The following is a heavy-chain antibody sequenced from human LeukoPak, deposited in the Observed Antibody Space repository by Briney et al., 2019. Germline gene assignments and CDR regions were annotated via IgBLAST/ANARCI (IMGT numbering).Heavy chain of an antibody. J-gene: IGHJ4*02. V-gene: IGHV3-48*03. CDR3: ARGPMWYYYDSSGYPDY. D-gene: IGHD3-22*01. CDR1: GFTFSSYE. CDR2: ISSSGSTI. Sequence: GGSLRLSCAASGFTFSSYEMNWVRQAPGKGLEWVSYISSSGSTIYYADSVKGRFTISRDNAKNSLYLQMNSLRAEDTAVYYCARGPMWYYYDSSGYPDYWGQGTLVTVSS.